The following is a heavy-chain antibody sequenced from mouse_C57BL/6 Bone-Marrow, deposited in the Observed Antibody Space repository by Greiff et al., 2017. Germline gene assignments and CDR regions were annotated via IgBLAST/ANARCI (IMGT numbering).Heavy chain of an antibody. V-gene: IGHV1-69*01. D-gene: IGHD1-1*01. J-gene: IGHJ3*01. CDR2: IDPSDSYT. CDR1: GYTFTSYW. CDR3: ASSSFITTVGPWFAY. Sequence: VKLQQPGAELVMPGASVKLSCKASGYTFTSYWMHWVKQRPGQGLEWIGEIDPSDSYTNYNQKFKGKSTLTVDKSSSTAYMQLSSLTSEDSAVYYCASSSFITTVGPWFAYWGQGTLVTVSA.